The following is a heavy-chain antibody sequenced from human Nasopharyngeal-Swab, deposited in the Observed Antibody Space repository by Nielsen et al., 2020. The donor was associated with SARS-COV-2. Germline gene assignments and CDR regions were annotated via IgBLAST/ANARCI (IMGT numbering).Heavy chain of an antibody. V-gene: IGHV4-39*02. CDR1: GGSISSSSYY. Sequence: SETLSLTCTVSGGSISSSSYYWGWIRQPPGKGREGIGSIYYSGSTYYNPSLKSRGPRSVDTSKHHCALNLSSVTAADTAVYYCARAGDFWSGWSANYYMDVWGKGTTVTVSS. J-gene: IGHJ6*03. CDR2: IYYSGST. CDR3: ARAGDFWSGWSANYYMDV. D-gene: IGHD3-3*01.